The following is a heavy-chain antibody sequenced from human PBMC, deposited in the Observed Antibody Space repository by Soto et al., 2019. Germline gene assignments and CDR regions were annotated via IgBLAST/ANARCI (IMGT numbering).Heavy chain of an antibody. CDR1: GGSISSGGYY. J-gene: IGHJ6*03. D-gene: IGHD6-13*01. V-gene: IGHV4-31*03. CDR2: IYYSGST. Sequence: PSXTLSLTCTVSGGSISSGGYYWSWIRQQPGKVLEWIGYIYYSGSTYYNPSLKSRVTISVDTSKNQFSLKLSSVTAADTAVYYCARIGGYSSSWTIYYYMDVWGKGTTVTVSS. CDR3: ARIGGYSSSWTIYYYMDV.